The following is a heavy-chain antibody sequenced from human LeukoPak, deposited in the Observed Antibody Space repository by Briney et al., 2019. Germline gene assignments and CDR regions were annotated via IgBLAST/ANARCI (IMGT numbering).Heavy chain of an antibody. CDR3: ARLLYYFDSSGSYYAPKAFDI. CDR2: IYPSDSDT. D-gene: IGHD3-22*01. V-gene: IGHV5-51*01. Sequence: GESLKISCKGSGYIFTTYWIGWVRQMPGKGLEWMGIIYPSDSDTRYSPSFQGQVTISADKSISTAYLQWSSLKASDTAIYYCARLLYYFDSSGSYYAPKAFDIWGQGTMVTVSS. CDR1: GYIFTTYW. J-gene: IGHJ3*02.